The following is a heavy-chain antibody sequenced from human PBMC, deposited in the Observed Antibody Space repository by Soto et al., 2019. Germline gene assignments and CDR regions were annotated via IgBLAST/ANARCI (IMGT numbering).Heavy chain of an antibody. CDR3: ARQNGEFVVVPAAIWFDP. D-gene: IGHD2-2*01. CDR1: GGSISSYY. Sequence: SETLSLTCTVSGGSISSYYWSWIRQPPGKGLEWIGYIYYSGSTNYNPSLKSRVTISVDTSKNQFSLKLSSVTAADTAVYYCARQNGEFVVVPAAIWFDPWGQGTLVTVSS. J-gene: IGHJ5*02. V-gene: IGHV4-59*01. CDR2: IYYSGST.